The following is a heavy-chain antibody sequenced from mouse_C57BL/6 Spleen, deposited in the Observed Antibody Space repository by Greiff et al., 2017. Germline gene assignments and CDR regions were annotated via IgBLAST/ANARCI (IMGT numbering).Heavy chain of an antibody. CDR3: ARHEGAGSWFAY. J-gene: IGHJ3*01. V-gene: IGHV5-9*01. CDR1: GFTFSSYT. Sequence: DVMLVESGGGLVKPGGSLKLSCAASGFTFSSYTMSWVRQTPEKRLEWVATISGGGGNTYYPDSVKGRFTISRDNAKNTLYLQMSSLRSEDTALYYCARHEGAGSWFAYWGQGTLVTVSA. CDR2: ISGGGGNT. D-gene: IGHD3-3*01.